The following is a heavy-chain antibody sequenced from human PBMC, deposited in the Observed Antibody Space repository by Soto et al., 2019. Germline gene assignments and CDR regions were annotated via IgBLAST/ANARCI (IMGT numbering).Heavy chain of an antibody. D-gene: IGHD4-17*01. Sequence: QVQLQESGPGLVKPSETLSLTCTVSGGSISSYYWSWIRQPPGKGLEWIGYIYYSGSTNYNPSLKSRVTISVDTSKNQFSLKLSSVTAADTAVYYCAREGGTVTNDAFDIWGQGTMVTVSS. V-gene: IGHV4-59*01. CDR3: AREGGTVTNDAFDI. J-gene: IGHJ3*02. CDR1: GGSISSYY. CDR2: IYYSGST.